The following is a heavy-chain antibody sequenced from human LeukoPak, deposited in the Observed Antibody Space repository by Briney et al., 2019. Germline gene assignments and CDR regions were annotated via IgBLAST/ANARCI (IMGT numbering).Heavy chain of an antibody. D-gene: IGHD1-26*01. V-gene: IGHV4-39*01. CDR1: GASISGSGYY. CDR2: IYSSGST. Sequence: SETLSLTCTVSGASISGSGYYWVWLRPPAGKGREWIGSIYSSGSTYYNASIQSGVTISIETSKNQISLRLNSVTAADTAMYYCAKSGGYGLIDYWGQGTLVTVSS. CDR3: AKSGGYGLIDY. J-gene: IGHJ4*02.